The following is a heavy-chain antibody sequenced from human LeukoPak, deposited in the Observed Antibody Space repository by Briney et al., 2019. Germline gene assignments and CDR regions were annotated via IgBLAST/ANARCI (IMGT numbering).Heavy chain of an antibody. CDR1: GYTFTSYD. CDR2: MNPNSGNT. D-gene: IGHD6-19*01. CDR3: ARVRAVADPFDY. V-gene: IGHV1-8*01. J-gene: IGHJ4*02. Sequence: ASVKVSCKASGYTFTSYDINWVRQATGQELEWMGWMNPNSGNTGYAQKFQGRVTMTRNTSISTAYMELSSLRSEDTAVYYCARVRAVADPFDYWGQGTLVTVSS.